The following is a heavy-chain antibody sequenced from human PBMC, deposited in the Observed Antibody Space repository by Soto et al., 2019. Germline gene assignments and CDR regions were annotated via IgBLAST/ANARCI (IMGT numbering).Heavy chain of an antibody. CDR1: GGSISSGGYY. CDR2: IYYSGSA. J-gene: IGHJ4*02. V-gene: IGHV4-31*03. D-gene: IGHD3-10*01. Sequence: PSETLSLTCTVSGGSISSGGYYWSWIRQHPGKGLEWIGYIYYSGSAYYNPSLKRRVTISVDTSNNQFSLQLSSVTAADTAVSYCARVGVRGVIISERYYFDYWGQGTLVTVSS. CDR3: ARVGVRGVIISERYYFDY.